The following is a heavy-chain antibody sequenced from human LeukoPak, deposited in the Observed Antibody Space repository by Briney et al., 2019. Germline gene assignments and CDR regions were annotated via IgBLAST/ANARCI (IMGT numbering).Heavy chain of an antibody. J-gene: IGHJ6*02. CDR1: GYTFTSYD. D-gene: IGHD2-2*02. CDR3: VSGYCSSTSCYTSKYYYYGMDV. CDR2: MNPNSGNT. Sequence: ASVKVSCKASGYTFTSYDINWVRQATGQGLEWMGWMNPNSGNTGYAQKFQGRVTMTRNTSISTAYMELSSLRSEDTAVYYCVSGYCSSTSCYTSKYYYYGMDVWGQGTTVTVSS. V-gene: IGHV1-8*01.